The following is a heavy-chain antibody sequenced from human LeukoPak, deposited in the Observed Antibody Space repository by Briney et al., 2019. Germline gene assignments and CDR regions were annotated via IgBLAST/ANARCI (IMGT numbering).Heavy chain of an antibody. CDR2: INTNTGNP. CDR1: GYTFTIYA. D-gene: IGHD1-26*01. J-gene: IGHJ4*02. CDR3: ARDQMSVGATLVY. V-gene: IGHV7-4-1*02. Sequence: GASVKVSCKASGYTFTIYAMNWVRQAPGQGLEWMGWINTNTGNPTYAQGFPGRFVFSLDTSVSTAYLQISSLKAEDTAVYYCARDQMSVGATLVYWGQGTLVTVSS.